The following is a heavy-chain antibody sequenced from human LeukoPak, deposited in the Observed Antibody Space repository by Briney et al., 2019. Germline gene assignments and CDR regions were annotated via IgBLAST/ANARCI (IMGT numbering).Heavy chain of an antibody. V-gene: IGHV3-21*01. CDR1: GFTFSSYT. J-gene: IGHJ6*03. D-gene: IGHD4-23*01. Sequence: GESLKISCAASGFTFSSYTMNWVRQAPGKGLEWVSSISTSSSYIYYADSVKGRFTISRDNAKKSLYLQMNSLRAEDTAVYYCARDGDTVLTRGYYYYMDVWGKGTTVTVSS. CDR3: ARDGDTVLTRGYYYYMDV. CDR2: ISTSSSYI.